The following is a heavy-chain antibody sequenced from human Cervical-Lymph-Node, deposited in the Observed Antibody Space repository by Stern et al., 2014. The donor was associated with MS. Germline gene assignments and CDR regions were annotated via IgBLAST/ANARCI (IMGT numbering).Heavy chain of an antibody. CDR2: ISWNSGSI. V-gene: IGHV3-9*01. J-gene: IGHJ4*02. CDR1: GFTFDDYA. CDR3: AKDIHPQWLPRGYYFDY. D-gene: IGHD6-19*01. Sequence: EVQLVESGGGLVQPGRSLRLSCAASGFTFDDYAMHWVRQAPGKGLEWVSGISWNSGSIGYADSVKGRFTISRDNAKNSLYLQMNSLRAEDTALYYCAKDIHPQWLPRGYYFDYWGQGTLVTVSS.